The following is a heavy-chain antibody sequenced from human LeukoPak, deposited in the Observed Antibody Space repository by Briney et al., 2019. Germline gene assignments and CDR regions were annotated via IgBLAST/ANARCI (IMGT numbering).Heavy chain of an antibody. CDR2: IGGDGGSI. Sequence: GGSLRLSCAASGFIFDDYAMHWVRQGPGKGLEWVSLIGGDGGSIYYTDSVKGRFTISRDNSKNFLYLVMNSLRTEDTALYYCAKGFSVVASNHDYYCYGMDVWGQGTTVTVSS. J-gene: IGHJ6*02. V-gene: IGHV3-43*02. CDR3: AKGFSVVASNHDYYCYGMDV. D-gene: IGHD1-14*01. CDR1: GFIFDDYA.